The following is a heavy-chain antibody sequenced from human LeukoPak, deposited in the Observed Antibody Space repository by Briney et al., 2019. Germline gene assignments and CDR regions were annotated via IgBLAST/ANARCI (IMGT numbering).Heavy chain of an antibody. V-gene: IGHV3-7*01. Sequence: GGSLRLSCAASKFTFSSYWMSWVRQAPGKGLEWVANIKQDGSVQSYMDSLKGRFSVSRDNAKNSLYLQMNGLRVEDTAVYYCTRLQIAVAGPNWFDPWGQGTLVTVSS. D-gene: IGHD6-19*01. CDR3: TRLQIAVAGPNWFDP. CDR1: KFTFSSYW. J-gene: IGHJ5*02. CDR2: IKQDGSVQ.